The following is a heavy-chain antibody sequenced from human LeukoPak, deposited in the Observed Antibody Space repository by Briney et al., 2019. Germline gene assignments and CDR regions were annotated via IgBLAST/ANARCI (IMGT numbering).Heavy chain of an antibody. V-gene: IGHV3-9*01. CDR1: GFTFDDYA. J-gene: IGHJ4*02. CDR3: AKDLRNYYGSGSIVDY. CDR2: ISWNSGTK. Sequence: GRSLRLSCVASGFTFDDYAMHWVRQAPGKGLEWVSGISWNSGTKGYADSVKGRFTISRDDAKNSLYLQMNSLRPEDTALYYYAKDLRNYYGSGSIVDYWGQGTLVTVSS. D-gene: IGHD3-10*01.